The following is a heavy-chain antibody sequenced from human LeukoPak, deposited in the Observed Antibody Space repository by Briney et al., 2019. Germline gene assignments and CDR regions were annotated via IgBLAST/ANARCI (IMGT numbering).Heavy chain of an antibody. CDR3: ARGGEDYSHFDY. Sequence: PGRSLRLSCAASGFTFSSYAMHWVRQAPGKGLEWVAVISYDGSNKYYADSVKRRFTISRDNSKNTLYLQMNSLRAEDTAVYYCARGGEDYSHFDYWGQGTLVTVSS. D-gene: IGHD2-21*01. J-gene: IGHJ4*02. V-gene: IGHV3-30-3*01. CDR2: ISYDGSNK. CDR1: GFTFSSYA.